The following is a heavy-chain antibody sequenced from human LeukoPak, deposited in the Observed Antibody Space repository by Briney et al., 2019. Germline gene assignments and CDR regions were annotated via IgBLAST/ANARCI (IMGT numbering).Heavy chain of an antibody. V-gene: IGHV1-2*02. J-gene: IGHJ4*02. D-gene: IGHD3-10*01. CDR1: GYTFTGYY. Sequence: GGSVKDSCKACGYTFTGYYMHRVRQAPGQGLEGMGWINPNSGGTNYAQKLRGRVTMTRDTSISTAYMELNRLRSDDTAVYYCARDRDYGSGIFVYWGEGTLVSVPS. CDR2: INPNSGGT. CDR3: ARDRDYGSGIFVY.